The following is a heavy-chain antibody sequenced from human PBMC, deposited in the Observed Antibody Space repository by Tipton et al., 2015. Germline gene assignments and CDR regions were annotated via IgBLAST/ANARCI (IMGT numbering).Heavy chain of an antibody. J-gene: IGHJ5*02. CDR2: IYPGDSDT. CDR3: ARAIDYGDPRWFDP. Sequence: QLVQSGAEVKKPGESLKISCKGSGSSFINTWIAWVRQMPGKGLEWMGIIYPGDSDTRYSPSFQGQVTISADKSISTAYLQWSSLKASDTAMYYCARAIDYGDPRWFDPWGQGTLVTVSS. V-gene: IGHV5-51*01. D-gene: IGHD4-17*01. CDR1: GSSFINTW.